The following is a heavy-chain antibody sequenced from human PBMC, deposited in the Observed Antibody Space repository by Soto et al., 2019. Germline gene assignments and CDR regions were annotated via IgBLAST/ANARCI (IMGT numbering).Heavy chain of an antibody. V-gene: IGHV1-3*01. D-gene: IGHD6-19*01. Sequence: QVQLVQSGAEVKKPGASVKVSCKASRYTFSTYAIHWVRQAPGQRLEWMGWINAGNGNTKYSQKFQGRVTITRETSASIAYMELSSLRSEDTAVYYCARDGAVAGGINFDYWGQGTLGTVSS. CDR3: ARDGAVAGGINFDY. J-gene: IGHJ4*02. CDR1: RYTFSTYA. CDR2: INAGNGNT.